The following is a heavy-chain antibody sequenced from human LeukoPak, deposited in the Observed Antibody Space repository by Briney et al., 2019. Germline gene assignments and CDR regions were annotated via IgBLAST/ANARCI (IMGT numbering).Heavy chain of an antibody. CDR3: AKDLARAQGY. Sequence: GGSLRLSCAASGVTFSSYGMHWVRQAPGKGLEWVAVIWYDGSNKYYADSVKRRFTISRDNSKNTLYLQMNSLRAEDTAVYYCAKDLARAQGYWGQGTLVTVSS. J-gene: IGHJ4*02. CDR1: GVTFSSYG. CDR2: IWYDGSNK. V-gene: IGHV3-33*06.